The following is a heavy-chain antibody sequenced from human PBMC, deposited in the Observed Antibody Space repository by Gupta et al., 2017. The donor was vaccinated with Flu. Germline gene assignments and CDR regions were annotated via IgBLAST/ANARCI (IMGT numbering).Heavy chain of an antibody. J-gene: IGHJ4*02. CDR1: GYSFTSYW. Sequence: EVQLVQSGAEVKKPGESLKISCKGSGYSFTSYWIGWVRQMPGKGLEWMGIIYPGDSDTRYSPSFQGQVTISADKSISTAYLQWSSLKASDTAMYYCARLSDSSDFLFSGARLGYDYWGQGTLVTVSS. CDR2: IYPGDSDT. D-gene: IGHD3-22*01. CDR3: ARLSDSSDFLFSGARLGYDY. V-gene: IGHV5-51*03.